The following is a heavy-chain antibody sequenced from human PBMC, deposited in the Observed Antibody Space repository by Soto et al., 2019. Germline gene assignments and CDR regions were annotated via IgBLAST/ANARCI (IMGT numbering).Heavy chain of an antibody. D-gene: IGHD6-13*01. CDR2: ISSSSSYI. V-gene: IGHV3-21*01. CDR1: GFTFSSYS. CDR3: ARECTIPYDGSSWIRWFDP. Sequence: NPGGSLRLSCAASGFTFSSYSMNWVRQAPGKGLEWVSSISSSSSYIYYADSVKGRFTISRDNAKNSLYLQMNSLRAEDTAVYYCARECTIPYDGSSWIRWFDPWGQGTLVTVSS. J-gene: IGHJ5*02.